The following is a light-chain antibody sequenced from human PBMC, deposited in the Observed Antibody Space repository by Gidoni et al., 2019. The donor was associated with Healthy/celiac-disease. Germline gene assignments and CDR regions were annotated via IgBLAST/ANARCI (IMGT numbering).Light chain of an antibody. CDR3: SPSTSSSTVV. J-gene: IGLJ2*01. CDR2: DFS. Sequence: QSAPPQPATVSGTPRRSLTIPCTGTRTDVGGYNYVSWYQQHPGKAPNLMLYDFSNRPPGVSNRFSGSKSGNTASPTISGLQAEDEADYYCSPSTSSSTVVFGGGTKLTVL. V-gene: IGLV2-14*03. CDR1: RTDVGGYNY.